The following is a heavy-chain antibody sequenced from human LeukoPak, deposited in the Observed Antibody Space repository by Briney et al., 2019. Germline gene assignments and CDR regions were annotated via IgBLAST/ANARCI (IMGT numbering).Heavy chain of an antibody. J-gene: IGHJ5*02. V-gene: IGHV4-59*01. Sequence: SETLSLTCTVSGGSISSYYWSWVRQPPGKGLEWIGYIYYSGSTNYNPSLKSRVTISVDTSKNQFSLKLSSVTAADTAVYYCARGAMANNWFDPWGQGTLVTVSS. D-gene: IGHD2-2*01. CDR1: GGSISSYY. CDR2: IYYSGST. CDR3: ARGAMANNWFDP.